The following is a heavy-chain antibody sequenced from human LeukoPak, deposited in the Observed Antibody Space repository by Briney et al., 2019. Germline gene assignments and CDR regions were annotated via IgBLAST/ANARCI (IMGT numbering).Heavy chain of an antibody. D-gene: IGHD2-8*01. CDR2: ISGSGGST. Sequence: GGSLRLSCAASGFTFSSYAMSWVRQAPGKGLEWVSAISGSGGSTYYADSVKGRFTISRDNSKNTLYLQMNSLRAEDTAVYYCAKDRDIVLMVYPDYFDYWGQGPLVTVSS. CDR1: GFTFSSYA. J-gene: IGHJ4*02. V-gene: IGHV3-23*01. CDR3: AKDRDIVLMVYPDYFDY.